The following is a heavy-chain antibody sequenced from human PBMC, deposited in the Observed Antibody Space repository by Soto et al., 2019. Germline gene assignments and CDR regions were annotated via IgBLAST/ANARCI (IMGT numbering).Heavy chain of an antibody. V-gene: IGHV1-18*01. Sequence: ASVKVSCTASGYTFTSYGISWVRLAPGQGLEWMGWISAYNGNTNYAQKLQGRVTMTTDTSTSTAYMELRSLRSDDTAVYYCARIIGGYCSSTSCYGLYYMDVWGKGTTVTVSS. CDR1: GYTFTSYG. CDR2: ISAYNGNT. J-gene: IGHJ6*03. D-gene: IGHD2-2*01. CDR3: ARIIGGYCSSTSCYGLYYMDV.